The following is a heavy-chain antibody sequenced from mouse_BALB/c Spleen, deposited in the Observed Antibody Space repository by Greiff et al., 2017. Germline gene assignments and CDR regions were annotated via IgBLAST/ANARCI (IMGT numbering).Heavy chain of an antibody. Sequence: EVKLQESGPGLVKPSQSLSLTCTVTGYSITSDYAWNWIRQFPGNKLEWMGYISYSGSTSYNPSLKSRISITRDTSKNQFFLQLNSVTTEDTATYYCAVRRGSWFAYWGQGTLVTVSA. J-gene: IGHJ3*01. CDR1: GYSITSDYA. CDR3: AVRRGSWFAY. CDR2: ISYSGST. V-gene: IGHV3-2*02. D-gene: IGHD2-14*01.